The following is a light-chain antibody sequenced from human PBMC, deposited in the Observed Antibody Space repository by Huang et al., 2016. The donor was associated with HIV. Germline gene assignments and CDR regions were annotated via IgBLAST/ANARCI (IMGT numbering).Light chain of an antibody. CDR1: QRIGSN. J-gene: IGKJ1*01. V-gene: IGKV3-15*01. CDR2: GAS. CDR3: QQSNAWPLT. Sequence: EIVMTQTPATLSVSPGERATLSCRATQRIGSNLAWYKQTPGQAPRLLIYGASTMATDIPAMFSGSGSGTEFTLTITSLQSEDFAVYFCQQSNAWPLTFGQGTKVEVK.